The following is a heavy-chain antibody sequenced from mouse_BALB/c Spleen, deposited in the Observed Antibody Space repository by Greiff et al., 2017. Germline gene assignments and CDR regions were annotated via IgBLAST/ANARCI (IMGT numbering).Heavy chain of an antibody. CDR1: GYSITSDYA. D-gene: IGHD1-1*01. CDR2: ISYSGST. V-gene: IGHV3-2*02. CDR3: ARRVYYYAHWYFDV. Sequence: EVQLQESGPGLVKPSQSLSLTCTVTGYSITSDYAWNWIRQFPGNKLEWMGYISYSGSTSYNPSLKSRISITRDTSKNQFFLQLNSVTTEDTATYYCARRVYYYAHWYFDVWGAGTTVTVSS. J-gene: IGHJ1*01.